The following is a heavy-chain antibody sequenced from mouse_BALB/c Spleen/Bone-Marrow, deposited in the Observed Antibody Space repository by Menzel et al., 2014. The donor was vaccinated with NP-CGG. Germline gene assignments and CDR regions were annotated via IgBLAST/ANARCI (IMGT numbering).Heavy chain of an antibody. CDR3: AREDGLWYFDF. J-gene: IGHJ1*01. CDR2: ILPGSGST. CDR1: GYTFSSYW. Sequence: QVQLKDSGAELMKPGASVKMSCKATGYTFSSYWIEWVKQRPGHGLEWIGEILPGSGSTNYNEKFKGKATFTADTSSNTAYMNRSSLTSEDSAVYYCAREDGLWYFDFWGAGTTVTVSS. D-gene: IGHD1-1*01. V-gene: IGHV1-9*01.